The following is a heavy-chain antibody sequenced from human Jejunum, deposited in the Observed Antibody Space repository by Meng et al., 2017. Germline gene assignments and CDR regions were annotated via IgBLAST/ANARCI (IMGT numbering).Heavy chain of an antibody. Sequence: SETLSLTCTVSGFSISSGNYWGWIRQPPGEGLEWIGSLYHSVSTYYNPSLKSRLTISVDTSKTQFSLRLTSVTAADTALYYCTRDSGGGTQDYWGQGTLVTVSS. CDR3: TRDSGGGTQDY. CDR1: GFSISSGNY. J-gene: IGHJ4*02. V-gene: IGHV4-38-2*02. D-gene: IGHD6-25*01. CDR2: LYHSVST.